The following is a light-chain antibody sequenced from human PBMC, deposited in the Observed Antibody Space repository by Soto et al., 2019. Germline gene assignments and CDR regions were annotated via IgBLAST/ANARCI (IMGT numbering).Light chain of an antibody. CDR1: QSISSSY. J-gene: IGKJ5*01. Sequence: VLTQSPVTLSLSPGEGATLSCRASQSISSSYLSWYQQKPGQAPRLLIYGASTRATGIPARFSGSGSGTEFTLTISSLQSEDFAVYYCQQYNNWPLITFGQGTRLEIK. V-gene: IGKV3D-7*01. CDR3: QQYNNWPLIT. CDR2: GAS.